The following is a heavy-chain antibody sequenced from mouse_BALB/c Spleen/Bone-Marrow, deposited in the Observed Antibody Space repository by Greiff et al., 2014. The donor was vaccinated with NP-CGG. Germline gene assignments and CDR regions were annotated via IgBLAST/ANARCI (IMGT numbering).Heavy chain of an antibody. D-gene: IGHD2-4*01. V-gene: IGHV3-2*02. CDR1: GYSITSDYA. J-gene: IGHJ3*01. Sequence: EVQLVESGPGLVKPSQSLSLTCTVTGYSITSDYAWNWIRQFPGNKLEWMGYISYSGSISYNPSLKSRISITRDTSKNQFFQKLNSVTTEDTATYYCASIYYDYDGGPFAYWGQGTLVTVSA. CDR3: ASIYYDYDGGPFAY. CDR2: ISYSGSI.